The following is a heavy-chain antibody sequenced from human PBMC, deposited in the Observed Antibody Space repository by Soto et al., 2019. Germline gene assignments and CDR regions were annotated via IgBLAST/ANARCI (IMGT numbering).Heavy chain of an antibody. Sequence: SGPTLVNPTQTLTLTCTFSGFSLSTSGMCVSWIRQPPGKALEWLALIDWDDDKYYSTSLKTRLTISKDTSKNQVVLTMTNMDPVDTATDYCARARYICGANYFDYWGQGTLVTVSS. CDR1: GFSLSTSGMC. J-gene: IGHJ4*02. CDR2: IDWDDDK. D-gene: IGHD5-18*01. CDR3: ARARYICGANYFDY. V-gene: IGHV2-70*01.